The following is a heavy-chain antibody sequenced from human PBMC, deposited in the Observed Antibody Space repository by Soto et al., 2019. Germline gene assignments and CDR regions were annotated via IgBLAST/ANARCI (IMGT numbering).Heavy chain of an antibody. CDR2: INHSGST. CDR1: GGSFSGYY. CDR3: ARGRTGTTLRYYYYYGMDV. J-gene: IGHJ6*02. D-gene: IGHD1-7*01. V-gene: IGHV4-34*01. Sequence: SETLSLTCAVYGGSFSGYYWSWIRQPPGKGLEWIGEINHSGSTNYNPSLKSRVTISVDTSKNQFSLKLSSVTAADTAVYYCARGRTGTTLRYYYYYGMDVRGQGTTVTVSS.